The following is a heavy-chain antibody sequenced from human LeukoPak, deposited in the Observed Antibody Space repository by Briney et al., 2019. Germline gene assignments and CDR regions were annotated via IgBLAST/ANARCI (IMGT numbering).Heavy chain of an antibody. J-gene: IGHJ4*02. CDR3: ARADRTSWFDY. Sequence: GGSLRLSCAASRFTFSDYYMVWIRQAPGKGLEWVSYISNSGSSTKYADSVKGRFTISRDNAKNSLSLQMNSVRPEDTAVFYCARADRTSWFDYWGQGTLVTVSS. D-gene: IGHD2-2*01. CDR2: ISNSGSST. CDR1: RFTFSDYY. V-gene: IGHV3-11*05.